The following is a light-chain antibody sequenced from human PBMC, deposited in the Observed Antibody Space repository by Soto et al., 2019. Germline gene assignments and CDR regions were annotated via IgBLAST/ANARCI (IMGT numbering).Light chain of an antibody. J-gene: IGLJ3*02. CDR3: AAWDGSLNGWV. Sequence: QSALTQPPSASGTPGQRVTISCSGSNSNIGSDIVNWYQQFPGTAPKLLIYSNNQRPSGVPDRFSGSKSGTSASLAISGLQSEDEADYYWAAWDGSLNGWVFGGGTQLTVL. V-gene: IGLV1-44*01. CDR2: SNN. CDR1: NSNIGSDI.